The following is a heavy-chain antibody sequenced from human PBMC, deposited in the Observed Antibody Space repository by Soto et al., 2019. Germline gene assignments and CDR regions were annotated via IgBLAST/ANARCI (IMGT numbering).Heavy chain of an antibody. Sequence: GQVPSPAYCLTFTTSAVQCVGQARGRRHEWVGRIVGVSGNTNYEQKFQERVTITRDMATSTAYMELSSLRSEDTAVYYCAAPNNGRYYYYGMDVWGQGTTVTVSS. V-gene: IGHV1-58*01. CDR1: CLTFTTSA. D-gene: IGHD2-8*01. J-gene: IGHJ6*02. CDR2: IVGVSGNT. CDR3: AAPNNGRYYYYGMDV.